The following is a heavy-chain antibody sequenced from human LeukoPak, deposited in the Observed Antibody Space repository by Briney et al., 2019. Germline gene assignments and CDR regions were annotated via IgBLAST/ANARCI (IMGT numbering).Heavy chain of an antibody. CDR3: ARGLALTHNYYYYGMDV. V-gene: IGHV4-34*01. CDR1: GGSFSGYY. Sequence: PSETLSLTCAVHGGSFSGYYWSWIRQPPGKGLEWIGEINHSGSTNYNPSLKSRVTISVDTSKNQFSLKLSSVTAADTAVYYCARGLALTHNYYYYGMDVWGQGTTVTVSS. CDR2: INHSGST. J-gene: IGHJ6*02.